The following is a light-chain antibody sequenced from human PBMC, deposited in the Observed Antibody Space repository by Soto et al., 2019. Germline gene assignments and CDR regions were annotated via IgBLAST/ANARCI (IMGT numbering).Light chain of an antibody. CDR1: QTVANSY. J-gene: IGKJ2*02. V-gene: IGKV3-20*01. CDR3: QHYGGSAST. Sequence: ESFLTQSPGTLALSPGERATLSCRASQTVANSYLAWYQVKPGQAPRLLIYAASNRATGIPDRFSGSGSGTDFTLTISRLEPEDFAVYFCQHYGGSASTFGQGTRVE. CDR2: AAS.